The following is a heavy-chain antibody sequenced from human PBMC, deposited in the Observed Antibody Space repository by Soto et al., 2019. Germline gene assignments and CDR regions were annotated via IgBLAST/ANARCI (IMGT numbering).Heavy chain of an antibody. CDR1: GFTFSSYW. J-gene: IGHJ6*02. CDR3: TRAFKGPLDYGMDV. V-gene: IGHV3-7*01. CDR2: VKYDGSQT. Sequence: PGWSLRLSCADSGFTFSSYWMSWVRQAPGQGLEWVANVKYDGSQTYYVGSVKGRFTISRDNAKNSLYLQMNSLRAEDTAVYYCTRAFKGPLDYGMDVWGQGTTATVSS. D-gene: IGHD1-1*01.